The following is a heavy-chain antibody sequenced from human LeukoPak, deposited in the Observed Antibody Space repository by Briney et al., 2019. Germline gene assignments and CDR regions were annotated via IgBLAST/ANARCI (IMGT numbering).Heavy chain of an antibody. Sequence: GGSLRLSCAASGFTFSSYEMNWVRQAPGKGLEWVSKISSSGSAIYYADSVKGRFTIPRDNAKSTLYLQVYSLRVEDTAVYYCARGGSLGYWGQGTLVTVSS. V-gene: IGHV3-48*03. D-gene: IGHD6-19*01. CDR1: GFTFSSYE. CDR3: ARGGSLGY. CDR2: ISSSGSAI. J-gene: IGHJ4*02.